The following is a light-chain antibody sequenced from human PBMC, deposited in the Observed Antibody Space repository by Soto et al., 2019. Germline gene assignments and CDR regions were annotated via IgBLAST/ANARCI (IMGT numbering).Light chain of an antibody. CDR2: DVS. J-gene: IGLJ1*01. Sequence: QSALTQPRSVSGSPGQSVAISCTGTSSDVGDYNYVSWYQQHPGKAPKVMIYDVSKRPSGVPDRFSGSKSGNTASLTISGLQAEDEADYYCRSYAGSPYVFGTGTKVTVL. V-gene: IGLV2-11*01. CDR3: RSYAGSPYV. CDR1: SSDVGDYNY.